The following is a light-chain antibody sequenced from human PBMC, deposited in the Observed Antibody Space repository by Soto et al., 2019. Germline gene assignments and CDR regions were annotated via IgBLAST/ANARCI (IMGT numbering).Light chain of an antibody. V-gene: IGLV2-14*01. CDR2: EVS. CDR3: SSYTSSSTLYV. CDR1: SSDVGGYNY. Sequence: QSVLIQPASVSGSPGQSITISCTGTSSDVGGYNYVSWYQQHPGKAPKLMIYEVSNRPSGVSNRFSGSKSGNTASLTISGLQAEDEADYYCSSYTSSSTLYVFGTGTKV. J-gene: IGLJ1*01.